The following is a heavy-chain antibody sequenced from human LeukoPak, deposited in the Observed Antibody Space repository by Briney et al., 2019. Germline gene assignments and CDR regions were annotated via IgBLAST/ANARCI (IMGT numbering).Heavy chain of an antibody. Sequence: SETLSLTCTVSVCSIISRSYHWVGIPPPPGKGLEWMGNIYYRGSTYHNLSLKSRVAISVDTSKNKFSLKLSSVTAADTAVYYCARDYIVVVPAYGGGFDPWGQGTLVTVSS. CDR1: VCSIISRSYH. D-gene: IGHD2-2*01. CDR2: IYYRGST. CDR3: ARDYIVVVPAYGGGFDP. J-gene: IGHJ5*02. V-gene: IGHV4-39*07.